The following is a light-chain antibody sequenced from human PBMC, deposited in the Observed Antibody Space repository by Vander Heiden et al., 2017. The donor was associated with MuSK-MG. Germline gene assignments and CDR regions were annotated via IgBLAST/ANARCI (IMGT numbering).Light chain of an antibody. CDR2: DAS. V-gene: IGKV3-11*01. Sequence: EIVLTQPPATLSWSPGERATLPCRASQSVSSYLAWYQQKPGQAPRLPIYDASNRATGIPARFSGSGSGTNFTLTISSLEPEDFAVYYCQQRSNWYTFGQGTKLEIK. CDR3: QQRSNWYT. J-gene: IGKJ2*01. CDR1: QSVSSY.